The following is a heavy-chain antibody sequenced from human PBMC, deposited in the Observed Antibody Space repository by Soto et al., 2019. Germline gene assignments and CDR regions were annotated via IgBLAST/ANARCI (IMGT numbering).Heavy chain of an antibody. CDR1: GGTFDRYA. CDR3: VRGGGEMANPPPYLY. CDR2: VIPVFLNS. J-gene: IGHJ4*02. Sequence: ASVKVSCKASGGTFDRYAISWVRQAPGQGLEWMGGVIPVFLNSNYAQKFQGRVTITADKSTNTVYMEMNSLKSEDTAVYYCVRGGGEMANPPPYLYWGQGTQVTVSS. V-gene: IGHV1-69*06. D-gene: IGHD3-16*01.